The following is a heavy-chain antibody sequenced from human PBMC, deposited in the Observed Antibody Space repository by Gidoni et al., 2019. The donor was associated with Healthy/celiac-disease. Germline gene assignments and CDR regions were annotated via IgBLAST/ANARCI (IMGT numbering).Heavy chain of an antibody. CDR1: GFTFSSYS. CDR2: ISSSSSTI. V-gene: IGHV3-48*01. D-gene: IGHD3-10*01. Sequence: EVQRVESGGGLVQPGGSLRLSCAASGFTFSSYSMNWVRQAPGKGLEWVSYISSSSSTIYYADAVKGRFTISRDNAKNSLYLQMNSLRAEDTAVYYCATTGVDYYGSGSYPYWGQGTLVTVSS. J-gene: IGHJ4*02. CDR3: ATTGVDYYGSGSYPY.